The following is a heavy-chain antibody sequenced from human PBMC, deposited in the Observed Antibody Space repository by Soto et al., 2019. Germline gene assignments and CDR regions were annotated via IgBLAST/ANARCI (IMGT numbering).Heavy chain of an antibody. D-gene: IGHD2-15*01. J-gene: IGHJ6*02. CDR3: ERLKYCSGGRCYKAYYGMDV. CDR1: GYSFTSYW. Sequence: ESLGISCKGSGYSFTSYWISLARPMPREDLEWMGRIDPSDAYTNYSPSFQGHVTISADKSISTAYLQWNRMKASDTAMYYCERLKYCSGGRCYKAYYGMDVWGQGTTVTVSS. V-gene: IGHV5-10-1*01. CDR2: IDPSDAYT.